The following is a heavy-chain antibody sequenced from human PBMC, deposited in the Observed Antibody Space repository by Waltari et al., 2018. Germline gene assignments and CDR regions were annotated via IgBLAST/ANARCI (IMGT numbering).Heavy chain of an antibody. D-gene: IGHD5-12*01. V-gene: IGHV4-59*11. Sequence: QVQLQESGPGLVKPSETLSLTCTVSGGSISSHYWSWIRQPPGKGLEWIGYIYYSGSTNYNPSLKRRVTISVDTSKNQFSLKLSSVTAADTAVYYCAREGVEMATFDYWGQGTLVTVSS. CDR2: IYYSGST. J-gene: IGHJ4*02. CDR1: GGSISSHY. CDR3: AREGVEMATFDY.